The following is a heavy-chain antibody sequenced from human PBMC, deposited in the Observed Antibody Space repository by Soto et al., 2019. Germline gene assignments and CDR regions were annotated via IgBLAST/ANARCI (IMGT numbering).Heavy chain of an antibody. CDR1: GYTFTSYG. Sequence: QAQLVQSGAEVKKPGASVKVSCKASGYTFTSYGISWVRQAPGQGLEWMGWISAYNGNTNYAQKLQGRVTMTTDTSTSTAYMELRSLRSDDTAVYYCARGPPSYYDSSGYYKYFDYWGQGTLVTVSS. CDR3: ARGPPSYYDSSGYYKYFDY. V-gene: IGHV1-18*01. CDR2: ISAYNGNT. J-gene: IGHJ4*02. D-gene: IGHD3-22*01.